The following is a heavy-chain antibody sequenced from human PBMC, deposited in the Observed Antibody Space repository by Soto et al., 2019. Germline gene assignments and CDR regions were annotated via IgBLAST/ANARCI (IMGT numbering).Heavy chain of an antibody. V-gene: IGHV3-11*01. CDR2: IRGEAATS. J-gene: IGHJ5*02. CDR3: AGTPSNNDSGT. CDR1: GFTFSDHC. D-gene: IGHD2-21*02. Sequence: LSCSASGFTFSDHCMTWKRQGPGKGREWVSYIRGEAATSYYTGLVKGRLTVSRDNSKNSVHQQLFSLSAADPAVYSCAGTPSNNDSGTWGKRTLVTVAS.